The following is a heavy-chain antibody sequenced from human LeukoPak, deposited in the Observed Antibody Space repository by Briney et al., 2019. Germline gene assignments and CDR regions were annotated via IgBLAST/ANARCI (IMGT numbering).Heavy chain of an antibody. CDR3: AKHPGARWLWH. D-gene: IGHD3-9*01. CDR2: ISYSGTT. J-gene: IGHJ4*02. CDR1: GGSINSYY. V-gene: IGHV4-59*08. Sequence: SETLSLTCTVSGGSINSYYWSWIRQAPGKGLEWIGYISYSGTTNYNPSLKSRLSMSVDTSKNQFSLKLSSVTAADTAVYYCAKHPGARWLWHWGQGTLVTVSS.